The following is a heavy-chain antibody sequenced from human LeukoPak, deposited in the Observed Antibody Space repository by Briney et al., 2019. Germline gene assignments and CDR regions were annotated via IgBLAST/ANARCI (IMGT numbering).Heavy chain of an antibody. CDR2: ISYDGSNK. V-gene: IGHV3-30*18. CDR1: GFTFSSYG. D-gene: IGHD6-13*01. Sequence: GGSLRLSCAASGFTFSSYGMHWVRQAPGKGLEWVAVISYDGSNKYYADSVKGRFTISRDNSKNTLYLQMNSLRAEDTAVYYCAKGRGYSSSWYVFDYWGQGTLVTVSS. CDR3: AKGRGYSSSWYVFDY. J-gene: IGHJ4*02.